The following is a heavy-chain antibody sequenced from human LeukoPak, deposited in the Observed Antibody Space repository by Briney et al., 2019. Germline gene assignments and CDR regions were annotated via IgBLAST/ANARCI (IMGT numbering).Heavy chain of an antibody. CDR2: IYYSGST. D-gene: IGHD6-13*01. CDR3: ARDSSSWYGQGWFDP. J-gene: IGHJ5*02. V-gene: IGHV4-59*01. Sequence: SETLSLTCTVSGGSISSYYWSWIRQPPGQGLEWIGYIYYSGSTNYNPSLKSRVTISVDTSKNQFSLKLSSVTAADTAVYYCARDSSSWYGQGWFDPWGQGTLVTVSS. CDR1: GGSISSYY.